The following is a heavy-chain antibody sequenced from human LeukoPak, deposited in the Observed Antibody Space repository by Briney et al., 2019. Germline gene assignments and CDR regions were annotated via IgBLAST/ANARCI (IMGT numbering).Heavy chain of an antibody. Sequence: GGSLRLSCAASGVSLSNYSMDWVRQAPGEGLEWGSHISSSSSNIYYADSVKGRFTISRDNAKNSMYLRMDSLRAEDTAVYYCARADDSSGYYPDAFDIWGQGTMVTVSS. J-gene: IGHJ3*02. D-gene: IGHD3-22*01. CDR2: ISSSSSNI. CDR3: ARADDSSGYYPDAFDI. CDR1: GVSLSNYS. V-gene: IGHV3-48*01.